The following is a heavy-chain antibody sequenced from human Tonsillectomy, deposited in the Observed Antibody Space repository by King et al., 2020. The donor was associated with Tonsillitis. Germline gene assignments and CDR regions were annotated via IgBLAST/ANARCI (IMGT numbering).Heavy chain of an antibody. V-gene: IGHV4-39*01. Sequence: QLQESGPGLVKPSETLSLTCTVPGGSISSNSYYWGWIRQPPGKGLEWIGSIYFSGSTYYHPSLKSRVTISVDTSKNQFSLKLSSVTAADTAVYYCARQKQSAGSFDYWGQGTLVTVSS. CDR2: IYFSGST. CDR1: GGSISSNSYY. J-gene: IGHJ4*02. CDR3: ARQKQSAGSFDY. D-gene: IGHD3-10*01.